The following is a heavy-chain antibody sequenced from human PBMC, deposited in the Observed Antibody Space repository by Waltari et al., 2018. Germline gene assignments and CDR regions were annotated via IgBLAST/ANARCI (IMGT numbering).Heavy chain of an antibody. Sequence: EVQLVESGGGLVQPGRSLRLSCAASGFTFDDYAMPWVRQAPGKGLEWVSGISWNSGSIGYADSVKGRFTISRDNAKNSLYLQMNSLRAEDTALYYCVRGATTSSTFDYWGQGTLVTVSS. J-gene: IGHJ4*02. CDR1: GFTFDDYA. CDR3: VRGATTSSTFDY. V-gene: IGHV3-9*01. CDR2: ISWNSGSI. D-gene: IGHD1-26*01.